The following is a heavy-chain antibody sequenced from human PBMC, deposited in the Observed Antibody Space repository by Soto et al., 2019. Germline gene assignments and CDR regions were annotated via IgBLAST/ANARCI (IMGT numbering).Heavy chain of an antibody. D-gene: IGHD6-13*01. CDR1: GFTFSSYA. Sequence: EVQLLESGGGLVQPGGSLRLSCAASGFTFSSYAMSWVRQAPGKGLEWVSAISGSGGSTYYADSVKGRFTISRDNSKNTMYLQMNSLRAEDTAVYYCAKGWVSSWSRSSFNYWGQGTLVTVSS. V-gene: IGHV3-23*01. J-gene: IGHJ4*02. CDR3: AKGWVSSWSRSSFNY. CDR2: ISGSGGST.